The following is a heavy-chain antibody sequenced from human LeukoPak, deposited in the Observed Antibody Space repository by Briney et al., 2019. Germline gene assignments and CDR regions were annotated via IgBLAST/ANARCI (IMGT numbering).Heavy chain of an antibody. V-gene: IGHV1-2*06. CDR2: INPNSGGT. J-gene: IGHJ4*02. CDR3: ARILYCGGGDCYFDY. Sequence: ASVKVSCKASGYTFTGYYIHWVRQAPGQGLEWMGRINPNSGGTNYAQKFQGRVTMTRDTSISTAYMELSRLRSDDTAVYYCARILYCGGGDCYFDYWGQGTLVTVSS. D-gene: IGHD2-21*01. CDR1: GYTFTGYY.